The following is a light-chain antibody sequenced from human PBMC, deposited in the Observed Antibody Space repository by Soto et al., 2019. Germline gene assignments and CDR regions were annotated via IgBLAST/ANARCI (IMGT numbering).Light chain of an antibody. V-gene: IGKV1-5*03. CDR3: QQYGSSSPWT. Sequence: DIQMTQSPSTLSASVGDRVTITCRASQSISSWLAWYQQKPGKAPKLLIYKASSLETGVPSRFSGSGSGTECTLIISSPQPDDCASYYCQQYGSSSPWTFGEGTKVEIK. CDR2: KAS. CDR1: QSISSW. J-gene: IGKJ1*01.